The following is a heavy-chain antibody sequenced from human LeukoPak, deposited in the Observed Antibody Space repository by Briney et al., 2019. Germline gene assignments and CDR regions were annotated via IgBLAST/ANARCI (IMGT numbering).Heavy chain of an antibody. CDR1: GYTFTSYH. J-gene: IGHJ5*01. V-gene: IGHV1-46*01. D-gene: IGHD2-2*01. CDR2: INPSGGST. CDR3: ARGGCSSTVCYAGGNWFDS. Sequence: ASVKVSCKASGYTFTSYHMHWVRQAPGQGLEWMGIINPSGGSTSYAQKFQGRVTMTRDTSTSTVYMELSSLRSEDTAVYYCARGGCSSTVCYAGGNWFDSWGQGTLVTVSS.